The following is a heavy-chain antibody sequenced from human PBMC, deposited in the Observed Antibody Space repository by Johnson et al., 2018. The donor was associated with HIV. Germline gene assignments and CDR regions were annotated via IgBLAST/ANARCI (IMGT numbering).Heavy chain of an antibody. Sequence: QVQLVESGEGVVQPGRSLRLSCAASGFTFSSYAMHWVRQAPGKGLEWVAVISYDGSNKYYADSVKGRFTISRDNSKNTLYLQMNSLRADDTAVFYCARDRGYLDAFDIWGQGTMVTVS. CDR1: GFTFSSYA. J-gene: IGHJ3*02. CDR2: ISYDGSNK. D-gene: IGHD1-26*01. CDR3: ARDRGYLDAFDI. V-gene: IGHV3-30-3*01.